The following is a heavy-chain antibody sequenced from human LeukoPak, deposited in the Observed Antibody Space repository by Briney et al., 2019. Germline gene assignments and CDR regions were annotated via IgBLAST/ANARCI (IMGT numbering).Heavy chain of an antibody. CDR3: ARDRWYYYGSGSYYTDAFDI. Sequence: SETLSLTCTVSGYSISNGYYWGWIRQPPGKGLEWIGSIYHSGSTYYNPSLKSRVTISVDTSKNQFSLKLSSVTAADTAVYYCARDRWYYYGSGSYYTDAFDIWGQGTMVTVSS. CDR2: IYHSGST. D-gene: IGHD3-10*01. J-gene: IGHJ3*02. V-gene: IGHV4-38-2*02. CDR1: GYSISNGYY.